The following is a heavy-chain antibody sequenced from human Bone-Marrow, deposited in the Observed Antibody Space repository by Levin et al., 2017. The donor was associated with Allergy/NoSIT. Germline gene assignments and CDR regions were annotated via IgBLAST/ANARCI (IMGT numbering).Heavy chain of an antibody. CDR2: ISYDGSNK. Sequence: GESLKISCAASGFTFSSYAMHWVRQAPGKGLEWVAVISYDGSNKYYADSVKGRFTISRDNSKNTLYLQMNSLRAEDTAVYYCARDRGVTIFGVVNSAPDYWGQGTLVTVSS. D-gene: IGHD3-3*01. CDR1: GFTFSSYA. J-gene: IGHJ4*02. CDR3: ARDRGVTIFGVVNSAPDY. V-gene: IGHV3-30-3*01.